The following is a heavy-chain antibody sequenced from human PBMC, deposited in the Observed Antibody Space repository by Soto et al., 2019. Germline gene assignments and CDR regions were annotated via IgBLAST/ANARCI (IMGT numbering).Heavy chain of an antibody. D-gene: IGHD3-3*01. CDR2: INHSGST. CDR3: ARGFGGYDFWSGYYTANVYGMDV. CDR1: GGSFRGYY. J-gene: IGHJ6*02. Sequence: PSETLSLTCAVYGGSFRGYYWRWIRQPPGKGLEWIGEINHSGSTNYNPSLKSRVTISVETSKNQFSLKLSSVTAADTAVYYCARGFGGYDFWSGYYTANVYGMDVWGQGTTVTVSS. V-gene: IGHV4-34*01.